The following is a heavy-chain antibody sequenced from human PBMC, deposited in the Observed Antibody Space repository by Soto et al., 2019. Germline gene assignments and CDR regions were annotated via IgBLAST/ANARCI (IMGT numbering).Heavy chain of an antibody. Sequence: GGSLRLSCAASGFTFSSYWMSWVRQAPGKGLEWVANIKQDGSEKYYVDSVKGRFTISRDNAKNSLYLQMNSLRAEDTAVYYCARDRGDFWSGYYSYYYYGMDVWGQGTTVTVSS. CDR2: IKQDGSEK. CDR1: GFTFSSYW. D-gene: IGHD3-3*01. V-gene: IGHV3-7*05. J-gene: IGHJ6*02. CDR3: ARDRGDFWSGYYSYYYYGMDV.